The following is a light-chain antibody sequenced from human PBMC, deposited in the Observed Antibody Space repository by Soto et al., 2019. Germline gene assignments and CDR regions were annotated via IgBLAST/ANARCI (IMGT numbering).Light chain of an antibody. CDR1: SSDVGDYNS. CDR3: CSYVGGYSYV. V-gene: IGLV2-11*01. CDR2: DVS. J-gene: IGLJ1*01. Sequence: QSVLTPPRSVSGSPGQSVTVSCIGTSSDVGDYNSVSWYQQHPGKAPKLMIYDVSKRPSGVPDRFSGSKSGNTASLTISGLQAEDEADYYCCSYVGGYSYVFGIGTKVTVL.